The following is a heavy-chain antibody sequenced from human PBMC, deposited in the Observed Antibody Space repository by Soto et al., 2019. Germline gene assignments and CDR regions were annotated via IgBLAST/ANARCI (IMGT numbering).Heavy chain of an antibody. CDR1: GFTFSSYS. CDR2: LSGSGAGT. CDR3: AKGGPYYYDSSGYYDY. Sequence: GGALRLSCAAFGFTFSSYSMSLGRQAPGKGLEWVSTLSGSGAGTYYADSVKGRFTISRDNSKNTVYLQMNSLRAEDTAVYYCAKGGPYYYDSSGYYDYWGQGTLVTVSS. J-gene: IGHJ4*02. D-gene: IGHD3-22*01. V-gene: IGHV3-23*01.